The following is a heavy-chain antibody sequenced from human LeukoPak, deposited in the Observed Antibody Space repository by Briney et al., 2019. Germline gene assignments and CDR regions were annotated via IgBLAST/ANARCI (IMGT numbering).Heavy chain of an antibody. CDR3: AKDGYDYVWGSYRFNNWFDP. Sequence: GGSLRLSCAASGFTFSSYAMSWVRQAPGKGLEWVSAISGSGGSTYYADSVKGRFTISRDNSKNTLYPQMNSLRAEDTAVYYCAKDGYDYVWGSYRFNNWFDPWGQGTLVTVSS. J-gene: IGHJ5*02. D-gene: IGHD3-16*02. CDR2: ISGSGGST. V-gene: IGHV3-23*01. CDR1: GFTFSSYA.